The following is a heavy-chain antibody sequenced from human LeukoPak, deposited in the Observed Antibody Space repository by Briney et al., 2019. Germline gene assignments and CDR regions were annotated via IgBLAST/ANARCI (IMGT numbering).Heavy chain of an antibody. D-gene: IGHD4-11*01. CDR3: ARVYSNYVGPYYFDY. CDR1: GGSFSGYY. CDR2: IYYSGST. J-gene: IGHJ4*02. Sequence: SETLSLTCAVYGGSFSGYYWSWIRQHPGKGLEWIGYIYYSGSTYYNPSLKSRVTISVDTSKNQFSLKLSSVTAADTAVYYCARVYSNYVGPYYFDYWGQGTLVTVSS. V-gene: IGHV4-31*11.